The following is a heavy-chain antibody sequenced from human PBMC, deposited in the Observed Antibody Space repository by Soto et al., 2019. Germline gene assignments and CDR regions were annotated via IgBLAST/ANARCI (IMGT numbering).Heavy chain of an antibody. CDR3: ARGLSLVGWGKNAFDI. V-gene: IGHV4-4*02. CDR1: GGSISRSNW. CDR2: IYHSGSI. Sequence: QVQLQESGPGLVKPSGTLALTCAVSGGSISRSNWWCWVRPTPGKALEWIGEIYHSGSIYYNPSLKNRVTISVDKSKNQFSLKLSSVTAADTAVYYCARGLSLVGWGKNAFDIWGQGTMVTVSS. D-gene: IGHD3-16*01. J-gene: IGHJ3*02.